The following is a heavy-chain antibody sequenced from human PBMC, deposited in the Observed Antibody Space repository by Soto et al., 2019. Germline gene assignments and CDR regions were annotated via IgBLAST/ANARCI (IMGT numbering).Heavy chain of an antibody. D-gene: IGHD6-13*01. CDR3: ARAQISSWYDSYYYYYGMDV. CDR2: ISAYNGNT. Sequence: ASVKVSCKASGYTFTSYGISWVRQAPGQGLEWMGWISAYNGNTNYAQKLRGRVTMTTDTSTSTAYMELRSLRSDDTAVYYCARAQISSWYDSYYYYYGMDVWGQGTTVTVSS. J-gene: IGHJ6*02. V-gene: IGHV1-18*01. CDR1: GYTFTSYG.